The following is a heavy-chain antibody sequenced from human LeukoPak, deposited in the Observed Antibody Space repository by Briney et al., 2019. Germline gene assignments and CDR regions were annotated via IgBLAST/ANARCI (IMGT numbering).Heavy chain of an antibody. D-gene: IGHD3-10*01. Sequence: GGSLTLSCAASGFTFSSYAMSWVCQAPGKGLEWVSAISGSGGSTYYEDSVKGRFTISRDNSKNTLYLQMNSLRAEDTAVYYCAKVRGGDEFDYWGQGTLVTVSS. CDR2: ISGSGGST. CDR3: AKVRGGDEFDY. J-gene: IGHJ4*02. CDR1: GFTFSSYA. V-gene: IGHV3-23*01.